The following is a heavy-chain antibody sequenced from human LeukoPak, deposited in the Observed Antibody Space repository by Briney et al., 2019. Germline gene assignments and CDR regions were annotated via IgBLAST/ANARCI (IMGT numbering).Heavy chain of an antibody. D-gene: IGHD2-2*01. CDR2: INPKSGGT. V-gene: IGHV1-2*06. CDR3: ARDPWGGDIVVVPAAIHDP. J-gene: IGHJ5*02. CDR1: GYTFTDYY. Sequence: GASVKVSCKASGYTFTDYYINWVRQAPGQGLEWMGRINPKSGGTNYAQKFQGRVTMTRDTFNSTAYMELSRLRSDDTAVFYCARDPWGGDIVVVPAAIHDPWGQGTLVTVSS.